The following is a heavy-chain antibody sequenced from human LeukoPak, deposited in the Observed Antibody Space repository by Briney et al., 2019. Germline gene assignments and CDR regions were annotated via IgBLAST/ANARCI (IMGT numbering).Heavy chain of an antibody. CDR3: ARGRNSVYYFNVVAPSYFDY. CDR2: INPNSGGT. D-gene: IGHD3-22*01. J-gene: IGHJ4*02. Sequence: ALVKVSCKASGYTFTGYYLHWVRQAPGQGLEWMGRINPNSGGTNYAQKFQGRVTMTRDTSINTAYMDLNRLRSDDTAVYYCARGRNSVYYFNVVAPSYFDYWGQGTLVTVSS. CDR1: GYTFTGYY. V-gene: IGHV1-2*06.